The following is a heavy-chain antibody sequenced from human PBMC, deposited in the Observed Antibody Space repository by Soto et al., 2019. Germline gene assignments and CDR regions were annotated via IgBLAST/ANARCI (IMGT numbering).Heavy chain of an antibody. CDR2: IIPILGIA. Sequence: QVQLVQSGAEVKKPGSSVKVSCKASGGTFSSYTISWVRQAPGQGLEWMGRIIPILGIANYAQKFQGRVTITADKSTSTAYMELSSLRSEDTAVYYCARDPGYCSGGSCYSDYWGQVTLVTVSS. CDR3: ARDPGYCSGGSCYSDY. CDR1: GGTFSSYT. D-gene: IGHD2-15*01. J-gene: IGHJ4*02. V-gene: IGHV1-69*08.